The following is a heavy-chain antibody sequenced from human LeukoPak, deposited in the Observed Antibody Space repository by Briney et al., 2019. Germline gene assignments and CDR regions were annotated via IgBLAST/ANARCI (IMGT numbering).Heavy chain of an antibody. D-gene: IGHD4-17*01. Sequence: GGSLRLSCAASGFTFISYWMHWVRQAPGKGLVWVSRINSDGGSTNYADSVKGRFTISRDNAKNTLYLQMDSLGAEDTAVYYCARDHGDYYFDYWGRGTLVTVSS. V-gene: IGHV3-74*01. CDR2: INSDGGST. CDR3: ARDHGDYYFDY. CDR1: GFTFISYW. J-gene: IGHJ4*02.